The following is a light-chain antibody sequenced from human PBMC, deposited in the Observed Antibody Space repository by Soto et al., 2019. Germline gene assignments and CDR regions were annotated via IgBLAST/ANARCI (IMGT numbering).Light chain of an antibody. V-gene: IGKV1-39*01. CDR2: AAS. J-gene: IGKJ4*01. CDR3: KQTKTVPWP. Sequence: DTQMTQSPSSLSASVGDRVTITCRASQSITTYLNWYQQKPGNAPNLLIYAASNLQSGVPSRFSGSGSGTDFTLTINSLQPEDFATYYCKQTKTVPWPFGRGTKVENK. CDR1: QSITTY.